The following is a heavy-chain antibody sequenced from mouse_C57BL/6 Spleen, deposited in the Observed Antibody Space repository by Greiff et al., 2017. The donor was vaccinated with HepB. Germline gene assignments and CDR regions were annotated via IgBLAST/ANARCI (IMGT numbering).Heavy chain of an antibody. J-gene: IGHJ1*03. CDR1: GYTFTSYW. CDR3: AIEVLLSGYSNGWYFDV. V-gene: IGHV1-52*01. Sequence: VKLQEPGAELVRPGSSVKLSCKASGYTFTSYWMHWVKQRPIHGLEWIGNIDPSDSETHYNQKFKDKATLTVDKSSSTAYMQLSSLTSEDSAVYYCAIEVLLSGYSNGWYFDVWGTGTTVTVSS. CDR2: IDPSDSET. D-gene: IGHD2-5*01.